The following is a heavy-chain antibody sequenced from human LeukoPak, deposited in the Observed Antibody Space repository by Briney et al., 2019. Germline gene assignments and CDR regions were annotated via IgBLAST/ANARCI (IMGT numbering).Heavy chain of an antibody. V-gene: IGHV3-48*04. CDR3: ARHTSPGYSYGLGGFDY. Sequence: PGRSLRLSCAASGFTFDDYAMHWVRQAPGKGLEWVSYISSSSSTIYYADSVKGRFTISRDNAKNSLYLQMNSLRAEDTAVYYCARHTSPGYSYGLGGFDYWGQGTLVTVSS. CDR1: GFTFDDYA. CDR2: ISSSSSTI. J-gene: IGHJ4*02. D-gene: IGHD5-18*01.